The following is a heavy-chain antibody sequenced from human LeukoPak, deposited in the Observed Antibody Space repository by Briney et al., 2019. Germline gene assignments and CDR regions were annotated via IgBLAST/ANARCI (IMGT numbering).Heavy chain of an antibody. CDR3: AKAYSGSYSLFDY. D-gene: IGHD1-26*01. J-gene: IGHJ4*02. CDR2: IYSGGST. V-gene: IGHV3-53*01. Sequence: PGGSLRLSCAASGFTVSSNYMSWVRQAPGKGLEWVSVIYSGGSTYYADSVKGRFTISRDNSKNTLYLQMNSLRAEDTAVYYCAKAYSGSYSLFDYWGQGTLVTVSS. CDR1: GFTVSSNY.